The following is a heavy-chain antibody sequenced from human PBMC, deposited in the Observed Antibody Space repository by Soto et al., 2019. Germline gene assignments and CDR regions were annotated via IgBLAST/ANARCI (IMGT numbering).Heavy chain of an antibody. CDR2: ISVNNGNT. Sequence: QVQLVQSGAEVKKPGASVKVSCKASGYTFTSYLISWVRQAPGQGLEWMGWISVNNGNTNYAQKLQGRVTMTTDTSTSTPYMELRSLRSDDTAVYYCARVSSGWYYWFDPWGQGTLLTVSS. CDR1: GYTFTSYL. J-gene: IGHJ5*02. V-gene: IGHV1-18*01. D-gene: IGHD6-19*01. CDR3: ARVSSGWYYWFDP.